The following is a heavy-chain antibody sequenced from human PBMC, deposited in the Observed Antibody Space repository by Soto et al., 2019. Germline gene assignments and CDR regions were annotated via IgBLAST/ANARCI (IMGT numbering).Heavy chain of an antibody. CDR2: MKGYSGNP. V-gene: IGHV1-8*01. J-gene: IGHJ4*02. CDR1: GYNFNNYE. Sequence: QVQLLQSGAEVKKPGASVKISCKASGYNFNNYEINWVRQAPAQGLEWMGWMKGYSGNPLYAQNFQGRLTLTSDTATNPAYLELTSLAYEDTAIYLCARRSGESYSGLDYWGQGTLVTVSS. D-gene: IGHD2-21*01. CDR3: ARRSGESYSGLDY.